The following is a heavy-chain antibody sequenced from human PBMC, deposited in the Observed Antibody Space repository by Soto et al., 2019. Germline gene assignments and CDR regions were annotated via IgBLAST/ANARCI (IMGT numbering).Heavy chain of an antibody. V-gene: IGHV1-3*01. CDR3: ASSNIAAAPYGMDV. J-gene: IGHJ6*02. Sequence: ASVKVSCKASGYTFTRYAMHWVRQAPGQRLEWMGWINAGKGNTKYSQKFQGRVTITRDTSASTAYMELSSLRSEDTAVYYCASSNIAAAPYGMDVWGQGTTVTVSS. D-gene: IGHD6-13*01. CDR2: INAGKGNT. CDR1: GYTFTRYA.